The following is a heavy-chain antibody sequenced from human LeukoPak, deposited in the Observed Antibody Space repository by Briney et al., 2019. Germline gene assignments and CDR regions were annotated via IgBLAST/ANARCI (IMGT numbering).Heavy chain of an antibody. CDR2: INPSGGST. CDR1: GYTFTSYY. J-gene: IGHJ4*02. V-gene: IGHV1-46*01. CDR3: ARDLPGTDRWAYFDY. D-gene: IGHD4-23*01. Sequence: GASVKVSCKASGYTFTSYYMHWVRQAPGQGLEWMGIINPSGGSTSYAQKFQGRVTMTRDTSTSTVYMELSSLRSEDTAVYYCARDLPGTDRWAYFDYWGQGTLATVSS.